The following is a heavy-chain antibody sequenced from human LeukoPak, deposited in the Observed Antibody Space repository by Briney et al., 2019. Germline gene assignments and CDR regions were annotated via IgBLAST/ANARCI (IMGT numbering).Heavy chain of an antibody. CDR1: GFTVSSNY. CDR2: IYSGGST. Sequence: PGGSLRLSCAASGFTVSSNYMSWVRQAPGKGLEWVSVIYSGGSTYYADSVKGRFTISRDNSKNTLYLQMNSLRAEDTAVYYCARWCSGTDGFDYWGQGTLVTVSS. J-gene: IGHJ4*02. D-gene: IGHD3-10*02. V-gene: IGHV3-66*01. CDR3: ARWCSGTDGFDY.